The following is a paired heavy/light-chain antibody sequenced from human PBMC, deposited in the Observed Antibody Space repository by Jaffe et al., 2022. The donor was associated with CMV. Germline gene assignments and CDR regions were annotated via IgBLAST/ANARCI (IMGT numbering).Heavy chain of an antibody. CDR2: IFSNDEK. D-gene: IGHD3-3*01. Sequence: QVTLKESGPVLVKPTETLTLTCTVSGFSLSNARMGVSWIRQPPGKALEWLAHIFSNDEKSYSTSLKSRLTISKDTSKSQVVLTMTNMDPVDTATYYCARIVYSFRITIFGVVQYYFDYWGQGTLVTVSS. J-gene: IGHJ4*02. CDR3: ARIVYSFRITIFGVVQYYFDY. V-gene: IGHV2-26*01. CDR1: GFSLSNARMG.
Light chain of an antibody. J-gene: IGLJ3*02. CDR1: ALPKKY. CDR2: EDS. CDR3: YSTDSSGNHGGV. Sequence: SYELTQPPSVSVSPGQTARITCSGDALPKKYAYWYQQKSGQAPVLVIYEDSKRPSGIPERFSGSSSGTMATLTISGAQVEDEADYYCYSTDSSGNHGGVFGGGTKLTVL. V-gene: IGLV3-10*01.